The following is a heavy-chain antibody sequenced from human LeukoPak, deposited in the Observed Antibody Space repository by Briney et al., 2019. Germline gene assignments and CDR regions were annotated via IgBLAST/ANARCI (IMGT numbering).Heavy chain of an antibody. Sequence: GGSLRLSCAASGFTFSASAIHWVRQASGKGLEWIGRIRSKANNYATAYGVPVNGRFTLSRDDSESTAYLQMHSLKVEDTAVYYCTTTWTVAGIAFWGRGALVTVSS. D-gene: IGHD6-19*01. CDR1: GFTFSASA. CDR2: IRSKANNYAT. CDR3: TTTWTVAGIAF. V-gene: IGHV3-73*01. J-gene: IGHJ4*02.